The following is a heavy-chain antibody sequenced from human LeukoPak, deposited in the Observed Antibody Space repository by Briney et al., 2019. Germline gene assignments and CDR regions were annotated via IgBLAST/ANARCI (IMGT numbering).Heavy chain of an antibody. CDR1: GFTLSSYT. CDR3: SRGPGYSSGWSYFDF. J-gene: IGHJ4*02. Sequence: GGSLRLSCAASGFTLSSYTLNWVRQAPGKGPEWVSSISGSSSYKYYAESVKGRFTISRDNAKNSLYLQMNSLRAEDTAVYYCSRGPGYSSGWSYFDFWGQGTLVTGSS. V-gene: IGHV3-21*01. CDR2: ISGSSSYK. D-gene: IGHD6-19*01.